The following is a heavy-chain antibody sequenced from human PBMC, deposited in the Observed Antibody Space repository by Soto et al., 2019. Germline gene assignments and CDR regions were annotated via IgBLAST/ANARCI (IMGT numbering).Heavy chain of an antibody. V-gene: IGHV3-23*01. CDR1: GFTFSSYG. CDR2: ISRSGGST. Sequence: EVQLLESGGGLVQPGGSLRLSCAASGFTFSSYGMSWVRQAPGKGLEWVSAISRSGGSTYYADSVKGRFTISRDKSNKTLYLQMNSLRAEDAAVYYCAKDSTHESECGGDCYPRYFDYWGQGTLVTASS. CDR3: AKDSTHESECGGDCYPRYFDY. D-gene: IGHD2-21*02. J-gene: IGHJ4*02.